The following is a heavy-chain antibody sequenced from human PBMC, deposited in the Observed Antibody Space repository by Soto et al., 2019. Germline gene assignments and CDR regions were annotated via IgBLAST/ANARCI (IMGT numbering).Heavy chain of an antibody. CDR1: GGSISTVDYW. J-gene: IGHJ4*02. D-gene: IGHD2-8*02. CDR2: IYYTGKT. CDR3: ARDSWTGYIDS. V-gene: IGHV4-30-4*01. Sequence: PSETLSLTCTVSGGSISTVDYWWSWIRRPPGKALEWIGNIYYTGKTNYNPALESRVILSLDTSKNQLSLKVNSVTAADTAVYYCARDSWTGYIDSWGQGTLVTVSS.